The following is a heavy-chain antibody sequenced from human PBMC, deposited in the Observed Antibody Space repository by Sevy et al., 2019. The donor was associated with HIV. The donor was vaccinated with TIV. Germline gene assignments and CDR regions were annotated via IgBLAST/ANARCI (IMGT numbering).Heavy chain of an antibody. CDR2: VSLSGDIT. CDR3: AREVGGSGSK. Sequence: GGSLRLSCEASGFTFSRYAMSWVRQAPGKGLEWVSSVSLSGDITRYADSVKGRFTITRDTSKNTVYLQMNSLRADDTAVYYCAREVGGSGSKWGQGTLVTVSS. V-gene: IGHV3-23*01. CDR1: GFTFSRYA. J-gene: IGHJ4*02. D-gene: IGHD3-10*01.